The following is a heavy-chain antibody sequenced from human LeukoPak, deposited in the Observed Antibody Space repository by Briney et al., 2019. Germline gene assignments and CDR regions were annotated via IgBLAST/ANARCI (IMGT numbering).Heavy chain of an antibody. CDR1: GFTFSSYG. J-gene: IGHJ4*02. Sequence: GGSLRLSCAASGFTFSSYGMSWVRQAPGKGLEWVSAISGSGGSTYYADSVKGRFTISRDNSKNTLYLQMNSLRAEDTAVYYCAKIPTYDSSGYYPYYFDYGGQGTLVTVSS. D-gene: IGHD3-22*01. CDR3: AKIPTYDSSGYYPYYFDY. V-gene: IGHV3-23*01. CDR2: ISGSGGST.